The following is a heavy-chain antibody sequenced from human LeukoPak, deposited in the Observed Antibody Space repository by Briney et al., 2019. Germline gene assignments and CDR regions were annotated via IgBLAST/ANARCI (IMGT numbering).Heavy chain of an antibody. D-gene: IGHD2-8*01. CDR1: GFTFSSYA. CDR2: ISYDGSNK. J-gene: IGHJ6*02. CDR3: ARDRGYCTNGVCSMDYGMDV. Sequence: PGRSLRLSCAASGFTFSSYAMPWVRQAPGKGLEWVAVISYDGSNKYYADSVKGRFTISRDNSKNTLYLQMNSLRAEDTAVYYCARDRGYCTNGVCSMDYGMDVWGQGTTVTVSS. V-gene: IGHV3-30-3*01.